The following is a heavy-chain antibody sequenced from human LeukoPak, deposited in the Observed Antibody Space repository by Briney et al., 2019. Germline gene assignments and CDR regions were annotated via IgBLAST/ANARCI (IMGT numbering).Heavy chain of an antibody. V-gene: IGHV3-23*01. J-gene: IGHJ4*02. CDR1: GFTFSNYA. CDR3: AKDDDYVEYGYYFDF. D-gene: IGHD4-17*01. CDR2: IGGRGTIT. Sequence: GGSLRLSCEASGFTFSNYAMSWVRQAPGKGLEWVSAIGGRGTITYYADSVKGRFTISKDNSKNTLYLQMNSLRAEDTAVYYCAKDDDYVEYGYYFDFWGQGTLVTVSS.